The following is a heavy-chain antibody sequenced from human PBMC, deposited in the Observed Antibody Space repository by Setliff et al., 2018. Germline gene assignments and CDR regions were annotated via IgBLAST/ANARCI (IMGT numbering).Heavy chain of an antibody. V-gene: IGHV1-24*01. CDR2: FDPEDGET. CDR1: GYNLIEVS. D-gene: IGHD3-3*01. J-gene: IGHJ4*02. Sequence: GASVKVSCKVSGYNLIEVSMHWVRQAPGKGLEWMGGFDPEDGETIYAQKFQGRVTITADESTSTAYMELSSLRSEDTAVYYCASSRDYNFWSGYYSPLDYWGQGTLVTVSS. CDR3: ASSRDYNFWSGYYSPLDY.